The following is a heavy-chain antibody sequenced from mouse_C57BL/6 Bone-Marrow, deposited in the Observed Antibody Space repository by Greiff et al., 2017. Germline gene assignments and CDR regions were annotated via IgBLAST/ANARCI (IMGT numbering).Heavy chain of an antibody. V-gene: IGHV2-2*01. J-gene: IGHJ3*01. CDR2: IWRGGST. CDR3: ARRDSNYVWFAY. D-gene: IGHD2-5*01. CDR1: GFSLTSSG. Sequence: VQLQQSGPGLVQPSQSLSITCTASGFSLTSSGVHWVRQSPGKGLEWLGVIWRGGSTDYNAAFISRLSISKDNAKSQVFYKMNSLQADDTAIYYCARRDSNYVWFAYWGQGTLVTVSA.